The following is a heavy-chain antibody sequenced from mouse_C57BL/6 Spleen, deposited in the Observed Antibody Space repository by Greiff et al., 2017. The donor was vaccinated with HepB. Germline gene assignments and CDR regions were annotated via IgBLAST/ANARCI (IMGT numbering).Heavy chain of an antibody. Sequence: VQLQQSGPELVKPGASVKISCKASGYTFTDYYMNWVKQSHGKSLEWIGDINPNNGGTSYNQKFKGKATLTVDKSSSTAYMELRSLTSEDSAVYYYARGDWAYWGQGTLVTVSA. CDR1: GYTFTDYY. CDR3: ARGDWAY. J-gene: IGHJ3*01. CDR2: INPNNGGT. V-gene: IGHV1-26*01. D-gene: IGHD3-3*01.